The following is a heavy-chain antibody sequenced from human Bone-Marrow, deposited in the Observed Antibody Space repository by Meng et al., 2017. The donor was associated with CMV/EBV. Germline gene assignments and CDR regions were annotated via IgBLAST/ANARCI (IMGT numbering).Heavy chain of an antibody. D-gene: IGHD4-23*01. CDR2: INHSGST. Sequence: GSLRLSCAVYGGSFSGYYWSWIRQPPGKGLEWIGEINHSGSTNYNPSLKSRVTISVDTSKNQFSLKLSSVTAADTAVYYCARGDYGGNYLDYWGQGNLVTVSS. J-gene: IGHJ4*02. V-gene: IGHV4-34*01. CDR3: ARGDYGGNYLDY. CDR1: GGSFSGYY.